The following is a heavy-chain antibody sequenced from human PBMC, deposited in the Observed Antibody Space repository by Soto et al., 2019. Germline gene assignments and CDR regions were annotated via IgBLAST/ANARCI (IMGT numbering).Heavy chain of an antibody. CDR2: IYYSGST. D-gene: IGHD6-19*01. J-gene: IGHJ6*02. Sequence: PSETLSLTCTVSGGSISSSSYYWGWIRQPPGKGLEWIGSIYYSGSTYYNPSLKSRVTISVDTSKNQFSLKLTSVTAADTANDYSAGHNGGGWNSYYYGMDVWGQGTTVTISS. V-gene: IGHV4-39*01. CDR1: GGSISSSSYY. CDR3: AGHNGGGWNSYYYGMDV.